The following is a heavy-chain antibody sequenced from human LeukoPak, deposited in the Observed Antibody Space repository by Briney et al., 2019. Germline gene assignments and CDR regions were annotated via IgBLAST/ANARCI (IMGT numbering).Heavy chain of an antibody. J-gene: IGHJ4*02. Sequence: SETLSLTCTVSGVSISYYYWSWIRQPAGKGLECIGRIYASGTINYNPSLRSRVTMSVDTSKNQFSLKLSSVTAADTAVYYCTLREEYGSSSFDYWGQGTLVTVSS. D-gene: IGHD6-6*01. CDR3: TLREEYGSSSFDY. V-gene: IGHV4-4*07. CDR2: IYASGTI. CDR1: GVSISYYY.